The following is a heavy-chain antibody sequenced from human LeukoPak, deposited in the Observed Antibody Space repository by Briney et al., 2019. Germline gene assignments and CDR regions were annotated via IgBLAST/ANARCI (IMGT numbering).Heavy chain of an antibody. CDR2: IKQDGSEK. CDR3: ARTPRANLEWLPSFDY. J-gene: IGHJ4*02. D-gene: IGHD3-3*01. V-gene: IGHV3-7*03. CDR1: GFTFRSYD. Sequence: PGGSLRLSCAVSGFTFRSYDMGWVRRAPGKGLEWVANIKQDGSEKYYVDSVKGRFTISRDNAKNSLYLQMNSLRAEDTAVYYCARTPRANLEWLPSFDYWGQGTLVTVSS.